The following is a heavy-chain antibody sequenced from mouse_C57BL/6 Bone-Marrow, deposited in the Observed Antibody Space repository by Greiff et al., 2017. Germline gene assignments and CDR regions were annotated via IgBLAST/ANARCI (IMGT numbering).Heavy chain of an antibody. D-gene: IGHD2-3*01. V-gene: IGHV5-16*01. CDR1: GFTFSDYY. J-gene: IGHJ1*03. CDR3: ARDKDRLLLYWYFDV. Sequence: EVKLQESEGGLVQPGSSMKLSCTASGFTFSDYYMAWVRQVPEKGLEWVANINYDGSSTYYLDSLKSRFIISRDNAKNILYLQMSSLKSEDTATYYCARDKDRLLLYWYFDVWGTGTTVTVSS. CDR2: INYDGSST.